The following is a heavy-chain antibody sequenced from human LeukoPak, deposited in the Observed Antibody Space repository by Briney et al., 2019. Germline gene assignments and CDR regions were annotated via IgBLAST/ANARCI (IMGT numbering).Heavy chain of an antibody. J-gene: IGHJ3*02. CDR3: ARGTLFAFDI. CDR2: IYHSGST. CDR1: GGSISSGGYY. Sequence: SQTLSLTCTVSGGSISSGGYYWSWIRQPPGKGLEWIGYIYHSGSTYYNPSLKSRVTISVDRSKNQFSLKLSSVTAADTAVYYCARGTLFAFDIWGQGTMVTVSS. D-gene: IGHD1-14*01. V-gene: IGHV4-30-2*01.